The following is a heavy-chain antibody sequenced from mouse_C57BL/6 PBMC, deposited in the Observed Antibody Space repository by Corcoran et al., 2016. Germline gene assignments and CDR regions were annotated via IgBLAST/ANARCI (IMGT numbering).Heavy chain of an antibody. CDR3: ARGTTVVASYWYFDV. D-gene: IGHD1-1*01. CDR2: INNYSGVP. Sequence: QIQLVQSGPELKKPGETVKISCKASGYTFTTYGMSWVKQAPGKGLKWMGWINNYSGVPTYADDFKGRFAFSLETSASTAYLQINNLKNEDTATYFCARGTTVVASYWYFDVWGTGTTVTVSS. CDR1: GYTFTTYG. V-gene: IGHV9-3*01. J-gene: IGHJ1*03.